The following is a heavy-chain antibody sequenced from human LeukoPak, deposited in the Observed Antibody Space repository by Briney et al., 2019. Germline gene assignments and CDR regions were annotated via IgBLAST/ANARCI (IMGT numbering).Heavy chain of an antibody. D-gene: IGHD3-3*01. CDR2: INHSGST. Sequence: SETLSLTCAVYGGSFSGYYWSWIRQPPGKGLEWIGEINHSGSTNYNPSLKSRVTISVDTSKNQFSLKLSSVTAADTAVYYCARVKRGRFLEWPKGNWFDPWGQGTLSPSPQ. V-gene: IGHV4-34*01. CDR1: GGSFSGYY. CDR3: ARVKRGRFLEWPKGNWFDP. J-gene: IGHJ5*02.